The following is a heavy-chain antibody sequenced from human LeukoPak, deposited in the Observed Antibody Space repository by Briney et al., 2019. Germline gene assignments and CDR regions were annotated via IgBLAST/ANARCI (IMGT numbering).Heavy chain of an antibody. CDR2: IYYSGST. CDR3: ARGRGYSYVN. Sequence: SETLSLTCNVSGCSVSSGSYYWIWIRQAPGKGLEWIGYIYYSGSTNYKPSLKSRVTISVDTSKNQFSLKLSSVTAADTAVYYCARGRGYSYVNWGQGTLVTVSS. V-gene: IGHV4-61*01. CDR1: GCSVSSGSYY. D-gene: IGHD5-18*01. J-gene: IGHJ4*02.